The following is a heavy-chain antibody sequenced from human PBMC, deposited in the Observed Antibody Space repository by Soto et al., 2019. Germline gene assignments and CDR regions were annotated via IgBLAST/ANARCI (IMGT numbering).Heavy chain of an antibody. CDR2: ISWNSGSI. CDR3: AKHGLEGDRGYSYVKAWYFDY. J-gene: IGHJ4*02. V-gene: IGHV3-9*01. Sequence: EVQLVESGGGLVQPGRSLRLSCAASGFTFDDYAMHWVRQAPGKGLEWVSGISWNSGSIGYADSVKGRFTISRDNAKNSLYLQMNSLRAEDTALYYCAKHGLEGDRGYSYVKAWYFDYWGQGTLVTVSS. D-gene: IGHD5-18*01. CDR1: GFTFDDYA.